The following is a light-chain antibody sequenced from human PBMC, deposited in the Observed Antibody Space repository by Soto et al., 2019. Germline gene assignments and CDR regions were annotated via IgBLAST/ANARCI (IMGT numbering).Light chain of an antibody. J-gene: IGKJ1*01. Sequence: DIPMTQSPSTLSASVGDRVTITCRASQSISSWLAWYQQKPGRAPKLLIYRASTLESGVPSRFSGSASGTEFTLTINSLQPDDFATYYCQQYNSYSTFGQGTKVEIK. CDR2: RAS. CDR1: QSISSW. V-gene: IGKV1-5*03. CDR3: QQYNSYST.